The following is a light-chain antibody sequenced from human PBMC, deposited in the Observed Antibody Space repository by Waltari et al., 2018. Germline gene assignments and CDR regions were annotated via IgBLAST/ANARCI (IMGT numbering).Light chain of an antibody. V-gene: IGKV3-11*01. CDR1: QSVSSY. CDR2: DAS. Sequence: EIVLTQSPATLSLSPGERATLSCRASQSVSSYLAWYQQKPGQAPRLLIYDASNRATGIPARFSGSGSGTDITLTISSLEPEDFAVYYWQQRSNWPLTFGGGTKVDMK. CDR3: QQRSNWPLT. J-gene: IGKJ4*01.